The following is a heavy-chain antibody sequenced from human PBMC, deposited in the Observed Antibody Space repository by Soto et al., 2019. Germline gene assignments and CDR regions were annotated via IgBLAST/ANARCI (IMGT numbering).Heavy chain of an antibody. D-gene: IGHD6-25*01. CDR3: IREEEGGHFDF. V-gene: IGHV1-46*03. CDR1: GYTFTRYY. J-gene: IGHJ4*02. Sequence: QVQLVQSGAEVKSPGASVKVSCKASGYTFTRYYIHWVRQAPGQGPEWMGIIYPSAGNTNYAQRIQGRVTMTRDTSTSTVYMDLSSLTSEDTAVYYCIREEEGGHFDFWGQGTVVTVSS. CDR2: IYPSAGNT.